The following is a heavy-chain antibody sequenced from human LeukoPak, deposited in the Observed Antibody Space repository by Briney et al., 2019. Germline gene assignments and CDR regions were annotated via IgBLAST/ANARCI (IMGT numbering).Heavy chain of an antibody. CDR2: IIPILGIA. Sequence: SVKVSCKASGGTFSSYAISWVRQAPGQGLEWMGRIIPILGIANYAQKFQGRVTITADKSTSTAYMELSSLRSEDTAVYFCARETIAAGKNFDYWGRGTQVTVSS. J-gene: IGHJ4*02. D-gene: IGHD6-25*01. V-gene: IGHV1-69*04. CDR1: GGTFSSYA. CDR3: ARETIAAGKNFDY.